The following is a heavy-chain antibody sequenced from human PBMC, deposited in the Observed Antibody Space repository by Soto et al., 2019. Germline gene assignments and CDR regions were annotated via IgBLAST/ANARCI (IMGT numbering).Heavy chain of an antibody. CDR3: ARGSVGSGWKFDF. D-gene: IGHD3-22*01. Sequence: ETLSLTCCFSVDSLSTYFWSWIRQPPGKGLEWIGYISYSATPNYNPALKSRVIISIDTSKNQFSLKVNSVTAADTALYYCARGSVGSGWKFDFRGQGILVTDSS. J-gene: IGHJ4*02. CDR1: VDSLSTYF. CDR2: ISYSATP. V-gene: IGHV4-59*01.